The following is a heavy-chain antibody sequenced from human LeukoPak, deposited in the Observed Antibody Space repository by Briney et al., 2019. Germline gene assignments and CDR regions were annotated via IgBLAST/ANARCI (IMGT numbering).Heavy chain of an antibody. CDR3: ARGRIAAAYAFDI. J-gene: IGHJ3*02. CDR2: IHTSGST. CDR1: GDSSSSYY. Sequence: SETLSLTCTVSGDSSSSYYWSWIRQPPGKGLEWIGYIHTSGSTNYNPSLKSRVTISLDTSKSQFSLRLTSVTAADTAVYYCARGRIAAAYAFDIWGQGTVVTVSS. V-gene: IGHV4-4*09. D-gene: IGHD6-13*01.